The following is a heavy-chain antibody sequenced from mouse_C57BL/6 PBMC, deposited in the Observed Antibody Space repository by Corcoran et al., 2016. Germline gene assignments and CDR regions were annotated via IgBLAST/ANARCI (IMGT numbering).Heavy chain of an antibody. Sequence: QIQLVQSGPELKKPGETVKISCKASGYTFTNYGMSWVKQAPGKGLKWMGWINTYSGVPTYADDFKGRFAFSLETSASTAYLQINNLKNEDTATYFCARAGDYVPYAMDYWGQGTSVTVSS. D-gene: IGHD2-4*01. V-gene: IGHV9-3*01. CDR1: GYTFTNYG. J-gene: IGHJ4*01. CDR3: ARAGDYVPYAMDY. CDR2: INTYSGVP.